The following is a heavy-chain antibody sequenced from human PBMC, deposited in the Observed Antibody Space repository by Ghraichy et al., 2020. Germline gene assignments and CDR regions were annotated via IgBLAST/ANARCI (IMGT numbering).Heavy chain of an antibody. D-gene: IGHD3-22*01. J-gene: IGHJ4*02. CDR3: ANHYYDSSGYYPAWDY. CDR1: GFTFSSYA. V-gene: IGHV3-23*01. Sequence: LSLTCAASGFTFSSYAMSWVRQAPGKGLEWVSAISGSGGSTYYADSVKGRFTISRDNSKNTLYLQMNSLRAEDTAVYYCANHYYDSSGYYPAWDYWGQGTLVTVSS. CDR2: ISGSGGST.